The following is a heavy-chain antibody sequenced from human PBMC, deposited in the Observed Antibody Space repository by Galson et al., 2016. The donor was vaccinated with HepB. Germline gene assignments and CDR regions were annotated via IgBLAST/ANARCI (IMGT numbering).Heavy chain of an antibody. CDR1: GFTFSSHS. D-gene: IGHD2-2*01. CDR3: LKSGYCGITDCFHAFDI. V-gene: IGHV3-64D*08. J-gene: IGHJ3*02. CDR2: ISPGGRSR. Sequence: SLRLSCAASGFTFSSHSMHCARQPPGTGLEYISTISPGGRSRYFLDSVRGRFTISRDNSKNTVYLQMSSLRPEDSATYYCLKSGYCGITDCFHAFDIWGQGTMVTVSS.